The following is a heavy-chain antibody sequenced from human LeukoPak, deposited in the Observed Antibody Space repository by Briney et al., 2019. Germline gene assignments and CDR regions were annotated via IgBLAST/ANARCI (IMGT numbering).Heavy chain of an antibody. CDR2: ISSSGSTI. Sequence: PGGSLRLSCAASGFTFSSYEMNWVRQAPGKGLEWVSYISSSGSTIYYADSVKGRFTISRDNAKNSLYLQMNSLRAEDTAVYYCARTKASTGVYWGQGTLVTVSS. J-gene: IGHJ4*02. CDR3: ARTKASTGVY. CDR1: GFTFSSYE. V-gene: IGHV3-48*03. D-gene: IGHD4-23*01.